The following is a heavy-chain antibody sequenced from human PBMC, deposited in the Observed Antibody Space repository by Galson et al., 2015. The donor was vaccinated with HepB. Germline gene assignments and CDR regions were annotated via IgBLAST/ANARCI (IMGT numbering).Heavy chain of an antibody. Sequence: SLRLSCAASGFIFSDSGIHWVRQASGKGLEWVGCIRSKANNYATASAASVKGRFTISRDDSENRAYLQMNSLKTEDTAVYYCTRLKEMPTVENAFDIWGQGTMVTVSS. V-gene: IGHV3-73*01. CDR2: IRSKANNYAT. CDR1: GFIFSDSG. CDR3: TRLKEMPTVENAFDI. D-gene: IGHD5-24*01. J-gene: IGHJ3*02.